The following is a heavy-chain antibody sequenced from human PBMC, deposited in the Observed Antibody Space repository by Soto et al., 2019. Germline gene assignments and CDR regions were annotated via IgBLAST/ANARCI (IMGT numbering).Heavy chain of an antibody. CDR1: VFTFNNYG. V-gene: IGHV3-33*01. Sequence: GGSLRLSCAASVFTFNNYGMHWVRQAPGKGLEWVAVIWYDGSHESYADSVKGRFTISRDNSKNTLYLQMNSLRAEDTAVYYCARDRYSYDSRAYQGVDWYFDLWGRGTLVTVSS. J-gene: IGHJ2*01. CDR3: ARDRYSYDSRAYQGVDWYFDL. D-gene: IGHD3-22*01. CDR2: IWYDGSHE.